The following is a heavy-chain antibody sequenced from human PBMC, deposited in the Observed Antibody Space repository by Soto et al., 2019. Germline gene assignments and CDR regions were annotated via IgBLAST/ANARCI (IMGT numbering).Heavy chain of an antibody. CDR2: MNPNSGNT. V-gene: IGHV1-8*01. Sequence: QVQLVQSGAEVKKPGASVKVSCKASGYTFTSYDINWVRQATGQGLEWMGWMNPNSGNTGYAQKFQGRVTMTTNTSISTAYMELSSQRSEDTGVYYCAITHLRFGEHHYWGQGTLVTVSS. CDR3: AITHLRFGEHHY. J-gene: IGHJ4*02. CDR1: GYTFTSYD. D-gene: IGHD3-10*01.